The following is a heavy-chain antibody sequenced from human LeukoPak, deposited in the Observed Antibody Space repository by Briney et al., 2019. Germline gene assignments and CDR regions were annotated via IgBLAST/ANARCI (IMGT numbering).Heavy chain of an antibody. J-gene: IGHJ4*02. CDR2: IYPTDSDT. Sequence: GESLKISCKGSEYSFSTYWIAWVRQMPGKGLEWMGIIYPTDSDTRYGPSFQGQVTISADKSISTAYLQWSSLKASDTAMYYCAMPRSEVHGFGFDYWGQGTLVTVSS. D-gene: IGHD3-10*01. CDR1: EYSFSTYW. V-gene: IGHV5-51*01. CDR3: AMPRSEVHGFGFDY.